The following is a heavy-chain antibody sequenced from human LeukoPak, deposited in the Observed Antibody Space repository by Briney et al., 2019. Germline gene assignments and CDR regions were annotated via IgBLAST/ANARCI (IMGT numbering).Heavy chain of an antibody. D-gene: IGHD2-15*01. CDR2: INPSGGST. CDR1: GYTFTSYY. V-gene: IGHV1-46*01. CDR3: ARAADLVSCSGGSCYDRFPDFDY. Sequence: ASVKVSCKASGYTFTSYYMHWVRQAPGQGLEWMGIINPSGGSTSYAQKFQGRVTMTRDTSTSTVYMELSSLRSEDTAVYYCARAADLVSCSGGSCYDRFPDFDYWGQGTLVTVSS. J-gene: IGHJ4*02.